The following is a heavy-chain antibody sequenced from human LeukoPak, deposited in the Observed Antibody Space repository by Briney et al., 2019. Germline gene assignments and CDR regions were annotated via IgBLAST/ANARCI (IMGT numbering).Heavy chain of an antibody. CDR2: INHSGST. CDR1: GGSFSGYY. Sequence: SETLSLTCAVYGGSFSGYYWSWIRQPPGKGLEWIGEINHSGSTNYNPSLKSRVTISVDTSKNQFSLKLSSVTAADTAVYYCARYSSSFLLYYYYGMDVWGQGTTVTVSS. J-gene: IGHJ6*02. CDR3: ARYSSSFLLYYYYGMDV. V-gene: IGHV4-34*01. D-gene: IGHD6-13*01.